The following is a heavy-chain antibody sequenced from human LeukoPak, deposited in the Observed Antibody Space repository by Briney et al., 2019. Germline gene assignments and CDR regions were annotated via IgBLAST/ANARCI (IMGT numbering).Heavy chain of an antibody. D-gene: IGHD3-10*01. CDR3: ARGRVYFYGSGSRYLDDAFDI. CDR1: GDSISSYY. J-gene: IGHJ3*02. Sequence: PSETLSLTCTVSGDSISSYYWTWIRQPPGKGLEWIGSIYYSGNTKYNPSLKGRVTISSDTSKFSLRLSSVTAADTAVYYCARGRVYFYGSGSRYLDDAFDIWGQGTMVTVPS. V-gene: IGHV4-59*01. CDR2: IYYSGNT.